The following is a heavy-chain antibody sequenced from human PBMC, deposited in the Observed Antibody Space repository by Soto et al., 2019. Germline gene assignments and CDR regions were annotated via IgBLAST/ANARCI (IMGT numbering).Heavy chain of an antibody. CDR3: AKWGHAVTGPYWFDP. D-gene: IGHD6-19*01. J-gene: IGHJ5*02. V-gene: IGHV3-23*01. Sequence: EVQLLESGGGLVQPGGSLRLSCAASGFTFSSYAMNWVRQAPGKGLEWVSAISASGNTRYYADSVKGRFTISRDNSKNTLYLQMNSPSAEDTAVYYCAKWGHAVTGPYWFDPWGQGTLVTVSS. CDR2: ISASGNTR. CDR1: GFTFSSYA.